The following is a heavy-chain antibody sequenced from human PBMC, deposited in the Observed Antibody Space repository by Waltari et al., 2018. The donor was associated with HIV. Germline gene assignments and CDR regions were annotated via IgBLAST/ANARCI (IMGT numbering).Heavy chain of an antibody. J-gene: IGHJ4*02. Sequence: QVPLVQSGAEVKKLGASVKVSRKASGYTSTGYYMHWVRQTPGQGLEWMGWINPNSGGTNYAQKFQGRVTMTRDTSISTAYMELSRLRSDDTAVYYCARDPSSGNDYWGQGTLVTVSS. V-gene: IGHV1-2*02. D-gene: IGHD6-19*01. CDR3: ARDPSSGNDY. CDR2: INPNSGGT. CDR1: GYTSTGYY.